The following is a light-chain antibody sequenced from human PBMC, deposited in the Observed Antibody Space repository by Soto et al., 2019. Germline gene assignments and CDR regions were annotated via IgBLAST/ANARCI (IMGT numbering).Light chain of an antibody. J-gene: IGKJ1*01. V-gene: IGKV3-20*01. CDR2: DAS. Sequence: ETVLTQSPGTLSLSPGERATLSCRASQSVSSSYLAWYQQKPGQAPRLLIYDASSRATGIPDRFSGSGSGTDFTITIIRLEPEDFAVYYCQQYVRSPPSWTFGQGTKVEIK. CDR1: QSVSSSY. CDR3: QQYVRSPPSWT.